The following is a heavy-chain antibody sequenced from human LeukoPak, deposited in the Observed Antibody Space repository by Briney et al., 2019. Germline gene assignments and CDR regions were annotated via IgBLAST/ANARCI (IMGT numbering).Heavy chain of an antibody. CDR2: FDPEDGET. CDR3: ARAHHSSSYFDY. V-gene: IGHV1-24*01. D-gene: IGHD6-19*01. CDR1: GYTLTELS. J-gene: IGHJ4*02. Sequence: ASVKVSCKVSGYTLTELSMHWVRQAPGKGLEWMGGFDPEDGETIYAQKFQGRVTMTEDTSTDTAYMELSSLRSEDTAVYYCARAHHSSSYFDYWGQGTLVTVSS.